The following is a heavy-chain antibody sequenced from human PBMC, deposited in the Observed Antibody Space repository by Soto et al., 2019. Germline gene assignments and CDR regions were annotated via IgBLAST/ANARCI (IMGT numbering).Heavy chain of an antibody. Sequence: QVQLVQSGAEVKKPGSSVKVSCKASGGTFSSYAISWVRQAPGQGLEWMGGTIPIFGTANYAQKFQGRVTITADESTSTAYMELSSLRSEDTAVYYCARDRRYCSSTSCPNDAFDIWGQGTMVTVSS. D-gene: IGHD2-2*01. J-gene: IGHJ3*02. CDR2: TIPIFGTA. CDR1: GGTFSSYA. V-gene: IGHV1-69*01. CDR3: ARDRRYCSSTSCPNDAFDI.